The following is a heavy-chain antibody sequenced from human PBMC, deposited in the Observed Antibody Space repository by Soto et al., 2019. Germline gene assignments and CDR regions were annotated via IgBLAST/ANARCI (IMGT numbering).Heavy chain of an antibody. J-gene: IGHJ4*02. CDR1: GGSINSGGYC. CDR2: ISYGGST. CDR3: SRGILV. D-gene: IGHD5-18*01. V-gene: IGHV4-31*03. Sequence: QVQLQESGPGLVKPSQTLSLTCTVSGGSINSGGYCWSWISQHPGKGLDWIGCISYGGSTSYNPSLKSRVTISVDTSKNQLSLKLTSVTAADTAVYYCSRGILVWGQGALITVSS.